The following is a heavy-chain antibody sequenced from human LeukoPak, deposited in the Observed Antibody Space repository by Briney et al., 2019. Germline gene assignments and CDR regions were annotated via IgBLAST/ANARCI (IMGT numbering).Heavy chain of an antibody. CDR3: ARDLVGSNWYFDY. D-gene: IGHD6-13*01. CDR2: INPNNGGT. Sequence: ASVKVSCKASGYIFTSYSISWVRQAPGQGLEWMGWINPNNGGTNYAPKFQGRVTMTRDASISTAYMELSSLRSDDTAVYFCARDLVGSNWYFDYWGQGTLVTVSS. J-gene: IGHJ4*02. V-gene: IGHV1-2*02. CDR1: GYIFTSYS.